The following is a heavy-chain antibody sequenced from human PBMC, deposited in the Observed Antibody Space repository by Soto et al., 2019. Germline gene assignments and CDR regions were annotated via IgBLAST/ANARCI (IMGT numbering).Heavy chain of an antibody. CDR1: GCSISSYY. V-gene: IGHV4-59*08. CDR3: ARRWGSAADY. Sequence: PSETLSLTCTFSGCSISSYYWSWIRQPPGKGLEWIGYIYYSGSTNYNPSLKSRVTISVDTSKNQFSLKLSSVTAADTAVYYCARRWGSAADYWGQGTLVTVSS. J-gene: IGHJ4*02. D-gene: IGHD2-15*01. CDR2: IYYSGST.